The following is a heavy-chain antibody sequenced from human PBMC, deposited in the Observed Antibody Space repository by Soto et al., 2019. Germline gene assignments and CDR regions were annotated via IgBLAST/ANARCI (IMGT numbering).Heavy chain of an antibody. Sequence: PGGSLRLSCAASGFTFSNAWMNWVRQAPGKGLEWVGRIKSKTDGGTTDYAAPVKGRFTISRDDSKNTLYLQMNSLKTEDTAVYYCVHGVVGAPENWFDPWGQGTLVTVSS. V-gene: IGHV3-15*07. J-gene: IGHJ5*02. CDR3: VHGVVGAPENWFDP. CDR2: IKSKTDGGTT. D-gene: IGHD1-26*01. CDR1: GFTFSNAW.